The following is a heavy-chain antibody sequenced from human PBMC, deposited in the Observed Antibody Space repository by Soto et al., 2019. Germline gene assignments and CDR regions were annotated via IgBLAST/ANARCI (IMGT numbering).Heavy chain of an antibody. Sequence: SETLSLTCIVSGGSINSGGYYWTWIRQHPEKGLEWIGYIYYRGNTYYNPSLRSRLTISVDTSKNQFSLNLTSVNAADTAVYYCARTSALGFLDWFDPWGKGPLVTVSS. V-gene: IGHV4-31*03. CDR2: IYYRGNT. CDR3: ARTSALGFLDWFDP. J-gene: IGHJ5*02. D-gene: IGHD2-21*01. CDR1: GGSINSGGYY.